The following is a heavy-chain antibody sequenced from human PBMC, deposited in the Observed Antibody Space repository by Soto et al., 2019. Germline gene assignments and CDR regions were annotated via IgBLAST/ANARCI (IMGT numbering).Heavy chain of an antibody. J-gene: IGHJ4*02. CDR1: GCTFSSYA. Sequence: GGSLRLSCAASGCTFSSYAMSWVRQAPGKGLEWVSAISGSGGSTYYADSVKGRFTISRDNSKNTLYLQMNSLRAEDTAVYYCAKDTGSYPENNFDYWGQGTLVTVSS. CDR3: AKDTGSYPENNFDY. CDR2: ISGSGGST. D-gene: IGHD1-26*01. V-gene: IGHV3-23*01.